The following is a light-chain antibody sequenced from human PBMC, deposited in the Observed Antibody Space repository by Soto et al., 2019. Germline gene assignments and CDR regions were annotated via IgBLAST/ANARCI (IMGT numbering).Light chain of an antibody. CDR1: RSVSSSY. Sequence: IFLTQSPGTLSFSPGERATLSCRASRSVSSSYLAWYQQKPGQAPRLLIYGASSRATATPERFSGSGSGTDFMLTISRLEPEDFAVYYCHQYDSIVQTFGQGTKVDIK. CDR2: GAS. J-gene: IGKJ1*01. CDR3: HQYDSIVQT. V-gene: IGKV3-20*01.